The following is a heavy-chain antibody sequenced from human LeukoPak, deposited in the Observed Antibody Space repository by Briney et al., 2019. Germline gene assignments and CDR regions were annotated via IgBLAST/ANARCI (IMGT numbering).Heavy chain of an antibody. V-gene: IGHV4-34*01. CDR1: GGSFSGYY. CDR2: INHSGST. Sequence: SETLSLTCAVYGGSFSGYYWSWIRQPPGKGLEWIGEINHSGSTNYNPSLKSRVTISVDTSKNQFSLKLSSVTAADTAVYYCARAFVQYFDWFQPKNWFDPWGQGTLVTVSS. D-gene: IGHD3-9*01. CDR3: ARAFVQYFDWFQPKNWFDP. J-gene: IGHJ5*02.